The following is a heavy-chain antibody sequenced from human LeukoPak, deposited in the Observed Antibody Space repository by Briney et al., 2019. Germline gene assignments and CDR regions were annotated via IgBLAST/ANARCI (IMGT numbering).Heavy chain of an antibody. D-gene: IGHD3-9*01. Sequence: GASVKASCKASGGTFSSYAISWVRQAPGQGLEWMGGIIPIFGTANYAQKFQGRVTITADESTSTAYMELSSLRSEDTAVYYCARSKALRLDDIYYWGQGTLVTVSS. J-gene: IGHJ4*02. V-gene: IGHV1-69*13. CDR1: GGTFSSYA. CDR2: IIPIFGTA. CDR3: ARSKALRLDDIYY.